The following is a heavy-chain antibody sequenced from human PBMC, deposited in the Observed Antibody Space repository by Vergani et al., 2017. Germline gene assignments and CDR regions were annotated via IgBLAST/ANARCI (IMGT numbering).Heavy chain of an antibody. Sequence: QITLKESGPTLVKPTQTLTLTCTFSGFSLSTSGVGVGWIRQPPGKALEWLALIYWDDDKRYSPSLKSRLTITKDISKNQVVLTMTNMDPVDTATYYCAHRGGDYEYFQHWGQGTLVTVSS. CDR2: IYWDDDK. CDR3: AHRGGDYEYFQH. J-gene: IGHJ1*01. D-gene: IGHD4-17*01. V-gene: IGHV2-5*02. CDR1: GFSLSTSGVG.